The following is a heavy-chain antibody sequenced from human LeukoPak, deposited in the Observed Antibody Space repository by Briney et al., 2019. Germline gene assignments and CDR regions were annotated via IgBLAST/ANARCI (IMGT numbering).Heavy chain of an antibody. Sequence: ASVKVSCKASGYTLTSYDINWVRQATGQGLEWMGWMNPNSGNTGYAQKFQGRVTMTRNTSISTAYMELSSLRSEDTAVYYCARGDIVVVPAASGQHYYYYYYMDVWGKGTTVTISS. CDR3: ARGDIVVVPAASGQHYYYYYYMDV. CDR2: MNPNSGNT. V-gene: IGHV1-8*01. CDR1: GYTLTSYD. D-gene: IGHD2-2*01. J-gene: IGHJ6*03.